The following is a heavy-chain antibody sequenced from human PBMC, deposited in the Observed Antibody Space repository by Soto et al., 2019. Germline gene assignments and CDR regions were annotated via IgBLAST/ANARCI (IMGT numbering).Heavy chain of an antibody. CDR1: GGTFSSDT. CDR2: IIPIVDIV. CDR3: ASATSPLATLDY. J-gene: IGHJ4*02. V-gene: IGHV1-69*02. Sequence: QVQLVQSGAEVKKPGSSVKVSCKASGGTFSSDTINWVRQAPGQGLEWMGRIIPIVDIVNSAQKFQGRVTLTADKATSTAYMDLSSLRSEDTAVYYCASATSPLATLDYWGQGTLVTVSS. D-gene: IGHD5-12*01.